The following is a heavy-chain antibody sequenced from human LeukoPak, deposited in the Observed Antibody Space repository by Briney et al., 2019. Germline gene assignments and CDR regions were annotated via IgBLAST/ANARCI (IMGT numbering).Heavy chain of an antibody. Sequence: GGSLRLSCAASGFTFSSYSMNWVRQAPGKGLEWVSYISSSSSTIYYADSVKGRFTISRDNAKNSLYLQMNSLRAEDTAVYYCARVSAYYDYVWGSYRYYFDYWGQGTLVTVSS. CDR1: GFTFSSYS. J-gene: IGHJ4*02. D-gene: IGHD3-16*02. CDR3: ARVSAYYDYVWGSYRYYFDY. V-gene: IGHV3-48*04. CDR2: ISSSSSTI.